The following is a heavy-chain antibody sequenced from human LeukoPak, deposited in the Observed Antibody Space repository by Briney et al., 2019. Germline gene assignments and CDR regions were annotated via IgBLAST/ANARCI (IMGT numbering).Heavy chain of an antibody. CDR1: GYSFTNYW. CDR2: IYPGDSDT. D-gene: IGHD3-16*01. J-gene: IGHJ4*02. V-gene: IGHV5-51*01. Sequence: GESLKISCKGSGYSFTNYWIGWVRQMPGKGLEWMGIIYPGDSDTRYRPSFQGQVNISDDKCISTAYLALSSLEASDTGRYYRASHVGDKSGTLFYYCGQGTLVTASS. CDR3: ASHVGDKSGTLFYY.